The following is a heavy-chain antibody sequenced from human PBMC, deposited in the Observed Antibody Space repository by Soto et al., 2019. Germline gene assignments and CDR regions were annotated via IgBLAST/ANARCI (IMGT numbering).Heavy chain of an antibody. CDR2: ISSSSSYT. D-gene: IGHD2-2*01. CDR1: GFTFSDYY. CDR3: ARCRVPAALETDYYYYGMDV. Sequence: QVQLVESGGGLVKPGGSLRLSCAASGFTFSDYYMSWIRQAPGKGLEWVSYISSSSSYTNYADSVKGRFTISRDNAKNSLYLQMNSLRAEDTAVYYCARCRVPAALETDYYYYGMDVWGQGTTVTVSS. V-gene: IGHV3-11*06. J-gene: IGHJ6*02.